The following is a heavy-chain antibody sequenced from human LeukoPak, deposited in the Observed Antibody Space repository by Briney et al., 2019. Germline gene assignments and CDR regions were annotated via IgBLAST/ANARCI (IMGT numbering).Heavy chain of an antibody. D-gene: IGHD3-22*01. CDR1: GGSISNLNYY. CDR3: ARPSTYYYDSSGHGAFDI. Sequence: SETLSLTCTVSGGSISNLNYYWSWIRQPAGKGLEWIGRIYASGSTNYNPSLKSRVTISVDTSKNQFSLRLSSVTAADTAVYYCARPSTYYYDSSGHGAFDIWGQGTMVTVSS. V-gene: IGHV4-61*02. CDR2: IYASGST. J-gene: IGHJ3*02.